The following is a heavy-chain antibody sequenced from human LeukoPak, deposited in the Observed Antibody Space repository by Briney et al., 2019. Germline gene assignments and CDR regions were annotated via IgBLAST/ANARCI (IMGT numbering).Heavy chain of an antibody. CDR3: ARHLEMATIVGVTDY. CDR2: IYYSGST. V-gene: IGHV4-39*01. J-gene: IGHJ4*02. Sequence: SETLSLTCTVSGGSISSSSYYWGWIRQPPGKGLEWFGSIYYSGSTYYNPSLKSRVTISVDTSKNQFSLKLSSVTAADTAVYYCARHLEMATIVGVTDYWGQGTLVTVSS. CDR1: GGSISSSSYY. D-gene: IGHD5-24*01.